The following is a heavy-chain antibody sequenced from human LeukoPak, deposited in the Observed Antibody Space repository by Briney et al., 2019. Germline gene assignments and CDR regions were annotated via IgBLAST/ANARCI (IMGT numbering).Heavy chain of an antibody. Sequence: RASGNVSCRLSGYTLTELFIHWVGQAPREGSEWMGGFDATDGETIYAQNFQGRVTITEDQSTDTAYMELSSLRSEATAVYYCAASWGYQLLRGWFDPWGQGTLVTASS. V-gene: IGHV1-24*01. CDR2: FDATDGET. J-gene: IGHJ5*02. D-gene: IGHD2-2*01. CDR1: GYTLTELF. CDR3: AASWGYQLLRGWFDP.